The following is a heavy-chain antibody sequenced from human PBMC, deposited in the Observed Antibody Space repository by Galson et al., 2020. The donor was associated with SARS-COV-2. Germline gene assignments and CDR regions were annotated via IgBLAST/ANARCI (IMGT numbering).Heavy chain of an antibody. CDR1: GFTFDDYA. CDR3: AKDVSGSYYDDAFDI. Sequence: GGSLRLSCAASGFTFDDYAMHWVRQAPGKGLEWVSGISWNSGSIGYADSVKGRFTISRDNAKNSLYLQMNSLRAEDTALYYCAKDVSGSYYDDAFDIWGQGTMVTVSS. D-gene: IGHD3-10*01. V-gene: IGHV3-9*01. CDR2: ISWNSGSI. J-gene: IGHJ3*02.